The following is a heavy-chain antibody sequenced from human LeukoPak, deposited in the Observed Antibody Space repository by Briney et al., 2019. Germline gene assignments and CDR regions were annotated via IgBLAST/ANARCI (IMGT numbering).Heavy chain of an antibody. CDR3: AKDPKYCSSTSCYYYYYYYMDV. Sequence: PGGSLRLSCAASGFTFSNAWMSWVRQAPGKGLEWVAFIRYDGSNKYYADSVKGRFTISRDNSKNTLYLQMNSLRAEDTAVYYCAKDPKYCSSTSCYYYYYYYMDVWGKGTTVTVSS. J-gene: IGHJ6*03. CDR1: GFTFSNAW. D-gene: IGHD2-2*01. CDR2: IRYDGSNK. V-gene: IGHV3-30*02.